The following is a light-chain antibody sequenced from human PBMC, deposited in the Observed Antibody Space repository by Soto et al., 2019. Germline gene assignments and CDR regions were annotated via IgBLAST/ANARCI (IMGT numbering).Light chain of an antibody. CDR3: QVWDSSSDLVV. CDR2: DDT. J-gene: IGLJ2*01. CDR1: NIGDKS. Sequence: SYELTQPPSVSVAPGQTARITCGGSNIGDKSVHWYQQRPGQAPVLVVYDDTDRPSGIPERFSGSNSGNTATLPISRVEAGDEADYYCQVWDSSSDLVVFGGGTKVTVL. V-gene: IGLV3-21*02.